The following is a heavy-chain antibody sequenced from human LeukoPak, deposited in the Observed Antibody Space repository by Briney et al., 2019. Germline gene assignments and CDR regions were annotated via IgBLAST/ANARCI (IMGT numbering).Heavy chain of an antibody. Sequence: SVKVSCKASGGTFSSYAISWVRQAPGQGLEWTGGIIPTFGTANYAQKFQGRVTITADESTSTAYMELSSLRSEDTAVYYCARGFPSDFDWLSVYWGQGTLVTVSS. V-gene: IGHV1-69*13. D-gene: IGHD3-9*01. CDR1: GGTFSSYA. J-gene: IGHJ4*02. CDR3: ARGFPSDFDWLSVY. CDR2: IIPTFGTA.